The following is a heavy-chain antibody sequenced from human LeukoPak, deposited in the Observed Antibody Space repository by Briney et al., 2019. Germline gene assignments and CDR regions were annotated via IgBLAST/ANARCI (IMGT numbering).Heavy chain of an antibody. V-gene: IGHV1-18*01. Sequence: ASVKVSCKASGYTFTSYGISWVRQAPGQGLEWMGRISAYNGNTNYAQKFQGRVTMTRDTSTSTVYMELSSLRSEDTAVYYCARDIGAAAILGYYYMDVWGKGTTVTISS. CDR2: ISAYNGNT. D-gene: IGHD2-2*02. CDR1: GYTFTSYG. CDR3: ARDIGAAAILGYYYMDV. J-gene: IGHJ6*03.